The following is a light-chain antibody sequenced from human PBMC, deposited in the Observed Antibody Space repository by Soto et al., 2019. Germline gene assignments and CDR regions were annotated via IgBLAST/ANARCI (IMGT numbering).Light chain of an antibody. CDR3: QQYYSSRRLT. Sequence: EIAMTDVPPSLVVSXREGXNTTXXTXQXXLYSSNNNNYLAWYQQKPQQPPKLLIYSASTRESRVPHLFSSCWSGTDFILTISSMQAEDVAVFYCQQYYSSRRLTFAVCTKVDIK. J-gene: IGKJ4*01. V-gene: IGKV4-1*01. CDR1: QXXLYSSNNNNY. CDR2: SAS.